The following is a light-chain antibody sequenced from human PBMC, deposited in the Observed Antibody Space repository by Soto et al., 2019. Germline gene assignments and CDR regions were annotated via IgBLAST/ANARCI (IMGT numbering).Light chain of an antibody. CDR2: DVS. J-gene: IGLJ1*01. CDR1: SSDVGGYNY. V-gene: IGLV2-14*01. Sequence: QSALTQPASVSGSPGQSITISCTGTSSDVGGYNYVSWLQQHPGKVTKLIIYDVSSRPSGVSNRFSGSKSGNTASLTISGLQAEDEADYYCTSYTSSNTHVFGGGTKVTVL. CDR3: TSYTSSNTHV.